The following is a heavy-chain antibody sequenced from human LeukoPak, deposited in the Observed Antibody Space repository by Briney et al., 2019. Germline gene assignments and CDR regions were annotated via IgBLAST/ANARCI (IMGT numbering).Heavy chain of an antibody. D-gene: IGHD1-14*01. CDR1: GYGFRTYG. J-gene: IGHJ4*02. V-gene: IGHV1-18*01. CDR3: ARAKVGIGPTGFDY. CDR2: ISAYNGNT. Sequence: ASVNVSCKASGYGFRTYGITWVRQAPGQGLEWMGWISAYNGNTYHAQKFQGRVTMTTDTSTATAYMDLRCLRSDDTAVYYCARAKVGIGPTGFDYWGQGTLVTVSS.